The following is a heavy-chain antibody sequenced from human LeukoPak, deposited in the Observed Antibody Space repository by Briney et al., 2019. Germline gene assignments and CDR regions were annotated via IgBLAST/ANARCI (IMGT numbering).Heavy chain of an antibody. CDR2: IKSKTDGGTT. Sequence: GGSLRLSCAASGFTFSNAWMSWVRQAPGKGLEWVGRIKSKTDGGTTDYAAPVKGRFTISRDDSKNTLYLQMNSLKTEDTAAYYCAKPYGGNSFDYWGQGTLVTVS. CDR3: AKPYGGNSFDY. CDR1: GFTFSNAW. D-gene: IGHD4-23*01. J-gene: IGHJ4*02. V-gene: IGHV3-15*01.